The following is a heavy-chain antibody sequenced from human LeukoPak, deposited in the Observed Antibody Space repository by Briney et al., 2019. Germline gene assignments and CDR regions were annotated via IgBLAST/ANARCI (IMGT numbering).Heavy chain of an antibody. D-gene: IGHD3-10*01. Sequence: PGGSLRLSCAASGFTFSSYAMSWVRQAPGKGLEWVSAISGSGGSTYYADSVKGRFTISRDNSKNTLYLQMNSLRAEDTAVYYCARVTMIRGANFDYWGQGTLVTVSS. CDR2: ISGSGGST. V-gene: IGHV3-23*01. CDR3: ARVTMIRGANFDY. CDR1: GFTFSSYA. J-gene: IGHJ4*02.